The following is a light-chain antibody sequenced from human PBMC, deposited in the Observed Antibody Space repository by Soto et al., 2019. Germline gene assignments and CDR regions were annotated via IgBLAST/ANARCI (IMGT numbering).Light chain of an antibody. Sequence: EVELTQSQASLTLPPGATATLSCRASQSVDKVFAWYHQRPGQPPRLLIFDASHRATGVPVRFSGSGSGTVFTLTLGSLEPEDSAVYYCQQRKNWPPITFGQGTRL. V-gene: IGKV3-11*01. CDR1: QSVDKV. CDR3: QQRKNWPPIT. CDR2: DAS. J-gene: IGKJ5*01.